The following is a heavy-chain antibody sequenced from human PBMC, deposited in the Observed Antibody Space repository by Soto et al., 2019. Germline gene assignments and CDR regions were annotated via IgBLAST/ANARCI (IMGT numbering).Heavy chain of an antibody. CDR2: IYYSGST. D-gene: IGHD3-9*01. CDR1: GGSISSSSYY. J-gene: IGHJ4*02. CDR3: ASYHYDILTGYYSEPYYFDY. Sequence: QLQLQESGPGLVKPSETLSLTCTVSGGSISSSSYYWGWVRQPPGQGLEWIGSIYYSGSTYYNPSRKSRVTISVDTSKNQFSPKVISVTAADTAVYYCASYHYDILTGYYSEPYYFDYCGQGTLVTVSS. V-gene: IGHV4-39*01.